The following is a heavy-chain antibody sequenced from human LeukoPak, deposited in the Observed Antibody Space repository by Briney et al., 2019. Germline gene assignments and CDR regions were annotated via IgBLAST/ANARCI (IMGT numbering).Heavy chain of an antibody. CDR2: ISSSSSYI. CDR1: GFTFSSYS. V-gene: IGHV3-21*01. CDR3: ARDGSGYCSGGSCYYPSYYYYYMDV. J-gene: IGHJ6*03. Sequence: GGSLRLSCAASGFTFSSYSMYWVRQAPGKGLEWVSSISSSSSYIYYADSVKGRFTISRDNAKNSLYLQMNSLRAEGTAVYYCARDGSGYCSGGSCYYPSYYYYYMDVWGKGTTVTVSS. D-gene: IGHD2-15*01.